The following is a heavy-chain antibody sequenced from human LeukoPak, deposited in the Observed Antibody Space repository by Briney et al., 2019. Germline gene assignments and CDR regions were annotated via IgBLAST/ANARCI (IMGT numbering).Heavy chain of an antibody. CDR1: GYTFTNYY. J-gene: IGHJ4*02. CDR3: ATSDQPMLYNYFDY. V-gene: IGHV1-2*02. D-gene: IGHD2-8*01. CDR2: INPNSGGT. Sequence: ASVKVSCKASGYTFTNYYMHWVRQAPGQGLEWMGWINPNSGGTKYAQKFQGRVIMTSDTSITTFYMELSSLRSDDTAVFYCATSDQPMLYNYFDYWGQGTLVTVS.